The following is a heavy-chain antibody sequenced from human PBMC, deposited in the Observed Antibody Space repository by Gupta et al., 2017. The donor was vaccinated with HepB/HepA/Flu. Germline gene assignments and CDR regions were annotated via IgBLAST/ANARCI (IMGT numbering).Heavy chain of an antibody. J-gene: IGHJ6*03. D-gene: IGHD3-10*01. CDR1: GYIFTDYY. Sequence: EVQLEQPGAEVKKPGATVKISCKVSGYIFTDYYTHWVQQAPGKGLEWMGVVDHEDGETIYAEKFQGRVTITADTSTDTAYMELSSLRSEDTAVYYCATTYYGSGNYYYYLDVWGKGTTVTVS. CDR2: VDHEDGET. CDR3: ATTYYGSGNYYYYLDV. V-gene: IGHV1-69-2*01.